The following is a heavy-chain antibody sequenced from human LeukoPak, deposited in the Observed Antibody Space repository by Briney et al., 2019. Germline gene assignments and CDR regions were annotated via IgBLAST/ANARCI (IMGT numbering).Heavy chain of an antibody. J-gene: IGHJ4*02. Sequence: GGSLRLSCAASGLTVRSNYMGWVRQAPGKGLEWFSVIHSGGNTYYADSVKGRFTISRDNSRNTMDLQMNSLRAEDTAVYYCARCDSSRWNGIDYWGQGTLVTVSS. D-gene: IGHD6-13*01. V-gene: IGHV3-53*01. CDR1: GLTVRSNY. CDR3: ARCDSSRWNGIDY. CDR2: IHSGGNT.